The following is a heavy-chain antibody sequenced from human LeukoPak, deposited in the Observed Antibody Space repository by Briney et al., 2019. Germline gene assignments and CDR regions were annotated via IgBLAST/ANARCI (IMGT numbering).Heavy chain of an antibody. CDR1: GFTFSTYA. CDR2: IRYDGSDK. CDR3: AKAKYYYDSSGYLTYYYYGMDV. D-gene: IGHD3-22*01. Sequence: GGSLRLSCAASGFTFSTYAMHWVRQAPGKGLEWLAFIRYDGSDKYYADAVKGRFTISRDNSKNTLYLQMNSLRAEDTAVYYCAKAKYYYDSSGYLTYYYYGMDVWGQGTTVTVSS. V-gene: IGHV3-30*02. J-gene: IGHJ6*02.